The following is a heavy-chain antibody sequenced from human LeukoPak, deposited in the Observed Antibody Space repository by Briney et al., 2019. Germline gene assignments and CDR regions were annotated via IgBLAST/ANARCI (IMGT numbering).Heavy chain of an antibody. CDR1: GGSISSNY. J-gene: IGHJ6*03. CDR2: IYSSGST. D-gene: IGHD3-10*01. Sequence: SETLSLTCTVSGGSISSNYWSWIRQPAGKGLEWIGRIYSSGSTSYNPSLKSRATVSIDTSRNQFSLSLGSVTAADTAVYYCARDERRSGSRNYYYHMDVWGKGTTVTVSS. CDR3: ARDERRSGSRNYYYHMDV. V-gene: IGHV4-4*07.